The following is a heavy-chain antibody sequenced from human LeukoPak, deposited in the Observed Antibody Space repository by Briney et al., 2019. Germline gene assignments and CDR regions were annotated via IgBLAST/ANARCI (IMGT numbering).Heavy chain of an antibody. J-gene: IGHJ4*02. CDR2: IRSKAYGGTT. CDR3: TRDSIISPSYSFR. D-gene: IGHD1-26*01. V-gene: IGHV3-49*03. Sequence: GGSLRLSCTASGFTFGDYAMSWFRQAPGKGLEWVGFIRSKAYGGTTEYAASVKGRFTISRDDSKSIAYLQMNSLKTEDTAVYYCTRDSIISPSYSFRWGQGTLVTVSS. CDR1: GFTFGDYA.